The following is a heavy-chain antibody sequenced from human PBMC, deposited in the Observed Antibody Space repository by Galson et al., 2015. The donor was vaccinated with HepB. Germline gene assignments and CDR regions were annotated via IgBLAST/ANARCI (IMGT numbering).Heavy chain of an antibody. CDR2: ISYDGSNK. CDR3: AKDHESYYDFWSGYPNWFDP. J-gene: IGHJ5*02. D-gene: IGHD3-3*01. Sequence: SLRLSCAASGFTFSSYGMHWVRQAPGKGLEWVAVISYDGSNKYYADSVKGRFTISRDNSKNTLYLQMNSLRAEDTAVYYCAKDHESYYDFWSGYPNWFDPWGQGTLVTVSS. V-gene: IGHV3-30*18. CDR1: GFTFSSYG.